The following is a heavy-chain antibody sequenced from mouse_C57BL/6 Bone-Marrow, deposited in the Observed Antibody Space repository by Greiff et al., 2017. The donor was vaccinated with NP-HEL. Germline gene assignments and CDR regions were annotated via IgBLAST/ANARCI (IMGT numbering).Heavy chain of an antibody. CDR1: GYTFTSYW. D-gene: IGHD1-1*01. CDR3: ARYYYGSRGWYLDV. V-gene: IGHV1-72*01. CDR2: IDPNSGGT. J-gene: IGHJ1*03. Sequence: QVQLQQPGADLVKPGASVKLSCKASGYTFTSYWMHWVKQRPGRGLEWIGRIDPNSGGTKFNEKFKTKATLTVDKPSSTAYMQLSSLTSEDSAVYYCARYYYGSRGWYLDVWGTGTTVAVSS.